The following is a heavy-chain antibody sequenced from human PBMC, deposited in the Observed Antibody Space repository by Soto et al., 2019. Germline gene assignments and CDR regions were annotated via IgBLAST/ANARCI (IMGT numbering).Heavy chain of an antibody. CDR2: INPSGTST. D-gene: IGHD1-26*01. CDR1: GYTFTSYY. CDR3: AGGYSGSYYLYYWFDA. V-gene: IGHV1-46*01. J-gene: IGHJ5*02. Sequence: ASVKVSCKASGYTFTSYYMHWVRQPPGQGLEWMGIINPSGTSTSYAQKGQGRVTMTRDTSTSTVYMELSSPRSEDTDVYARAGGYSGSYYLYYWFDAWGQGTLVTVSS.